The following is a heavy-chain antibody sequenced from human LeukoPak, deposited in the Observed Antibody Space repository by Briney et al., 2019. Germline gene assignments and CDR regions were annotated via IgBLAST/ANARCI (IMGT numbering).Heavy chain of an antibody. CDR3: VRPYYSGYLANWLDP. CDR1: GFTFSSYA. V-gene: IGHV3-64D*08. CDR2: ITTNGGST. D-gene: IGHD5-12*01. J-gene: IGHJ5*02. Sequence: GGSLRLSCSASGFTFSSYAMHWVRQAPGKGLEYVSAITTNGGSTYYADSVKGRFTISRDNSKNTLYLQMSSLRPEDTAVYYCVRPYYSGYLANWLDPWGQGTLVTVSS.